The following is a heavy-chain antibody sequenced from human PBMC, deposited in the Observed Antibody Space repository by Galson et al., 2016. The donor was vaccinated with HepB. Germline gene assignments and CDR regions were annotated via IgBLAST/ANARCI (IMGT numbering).Heavy chain of an antibody. J-gene: IGHJ3*02. D-gene: IGHD5-18*01. CDR2: TYYRSQWDN. V-gene: IGHV6-1*01. CDR1: GDSVSSNSDA. Sequence: CAISGDSVSSNSDAWNWIRQSPSRGLEWLGRTYYRSQWDNDYAVSVKSRISINPDTSKNQFSLQLNSVTPEDTAVYYCARSHRGYTFDIWGQGTMVSVSS. CDR3: ARSHRGYTFDI.